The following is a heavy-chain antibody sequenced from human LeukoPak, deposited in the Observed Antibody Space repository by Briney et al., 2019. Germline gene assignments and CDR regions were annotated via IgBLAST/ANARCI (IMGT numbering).Heavy chain of an antibody. CDR3: ARGPMVRGIFDY. CDR1: GFTFSSYE. J-gene: IGHJ4*02. V-gene: IGHV3-48*03. D-gene: IGHD3-10*01. Sequence: GGSLSLSCVASGFTFSSYEMNWVRQAPGKGLEWVSYISSSGSTIYYADSVKGRFTISRDNAKNSLYLQMNSLRAEDTAVYYCARGPMVRGIFDYWGQGTLVTVSS. CDR2: ISSSGSTI.